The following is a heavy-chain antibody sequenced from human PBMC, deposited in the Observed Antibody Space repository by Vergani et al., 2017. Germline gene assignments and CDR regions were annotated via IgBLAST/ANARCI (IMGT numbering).Heavy chain of an antibody. V-gene: IGHV3-21*01. D-gene: IGHD6-19*01. J-gene: IGHJ5*02. CDR1: GFTFRSYS. CDR3: ARAPGLGSGWYGWFDP. CDR2: ISSSSSYI. Sequence: EVQLVDSGGGLVKPGGSLRLSCAASGFTFRSYSMTWVRQAPGKGLEWVSSISSSSSYIYYADSVKGRFTISRDNAKNSMYLQMNSLRAEDAAVYYCARAPGLGSGWYGWFDPWGQGTLVTVSS.